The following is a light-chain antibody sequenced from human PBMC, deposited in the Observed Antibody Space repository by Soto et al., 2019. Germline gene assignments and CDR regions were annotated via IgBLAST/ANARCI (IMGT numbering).Light chain of an antibody. J-gene: IGKJ3*01. Sequence: DIQMTQSPSILSASIGDRVTITCRASQSINNWLAWYQQKPGKAPKVLIYKASSLESGVPSRFSGSESGTEFTLAINSLQPDDFATYYCQQYDTYPFTFGPGTKVDIK. V-gene: IGKV1-5*03. CDR2: KAS. CDR3: QQYDTYPFT. CDR1: QSINNW.